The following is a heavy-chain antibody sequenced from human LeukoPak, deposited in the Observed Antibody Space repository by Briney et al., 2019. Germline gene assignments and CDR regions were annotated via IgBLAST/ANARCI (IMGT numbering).Heavy chain of an antibody. Sequence: PSETLSLTCTVSGGSISSSSYYWGWIRQPPGKGLEWIGSIYYSGSTYYKPSLKSRVTISVDTYKNQFSLKLSSVTAADTAVYYCARHRMYYYDSSGRGVADAFDIWGQGTMVTVSS. D-gene: IGHD3-22*01. CDR1: GGSISSSSYY. CDR3: ARHRMYYYDSSGRGVADAFDI. J-gene: IGHJ3*02. CDR2: IYYSGST. V-gene: IGHV4-39*01.